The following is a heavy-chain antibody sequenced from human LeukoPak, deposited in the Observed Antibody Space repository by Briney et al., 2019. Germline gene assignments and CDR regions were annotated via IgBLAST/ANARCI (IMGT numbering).Heavy chain of an antibody. CDR1: GFTFSSYA. V-gene: IGHV3-30-3*01. CDR2: LSYDANE. CDR3: ARDGGFQQLAEGYFQH. Sequence: GGSLRLSCAASGFTFSSYAMHWVRQAPGKGLDLEWVTVLSYDANEYYADSVKGRFTISRDISKNTLYLQMNSLRAEDTAVYYCARDGGFQQLAEGYFQHWGQGTLVTVSS. D-gene: IGHD6-13*01. J-gene: IGHJ1*01.